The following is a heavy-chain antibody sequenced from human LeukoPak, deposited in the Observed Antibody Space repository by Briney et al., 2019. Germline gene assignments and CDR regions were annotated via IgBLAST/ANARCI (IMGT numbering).Heavy chain of an antibody. D-gene: IGHD3-10*01. V-gene: IGHV4-59*01. Sequence: PSETLPLTCTVSGDSISGYYWSWIRQPPGKGLEWIGYIYYSGSTNYDSSLKSRVTIQVDTSKSQFSLKLSSVTAADTAVYYCARTYGSKSNYYFDYWGQGTLVTVSS. J-gene: IGHJ4*02. CDR3: ARTYGSKSNYYFDY. CDR2: IYYSGST. CDR1: GDSISGYY.